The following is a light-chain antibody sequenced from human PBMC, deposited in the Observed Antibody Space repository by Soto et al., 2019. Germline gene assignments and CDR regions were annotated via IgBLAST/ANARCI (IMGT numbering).Light chain of an antibody. CDR3: QHYYAFSPWT. J-gene: IGKJ1*01. V-gene: IGKV1-5*01. CDR2: DAS. Sequence: DIQMTQSPSALSASIGDRVTITCRASQNVSTWLAWYQQNPGKAPRSLIFDASKLESGVSSRLSGTGSGTEFTLTISNLQADDSGTYFCQHYYAFSPWTFGQGTKGQIK. CDR1: QNVSTW.